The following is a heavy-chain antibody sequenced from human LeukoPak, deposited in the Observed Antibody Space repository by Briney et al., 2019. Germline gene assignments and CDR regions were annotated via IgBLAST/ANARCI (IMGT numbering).Heavy chain of an antibody. CDR3: AKVKYFDWVQHAFDI. J-gene: IGHJ3*02. V-gene: IGHV3-23*01. CDR2: ISGSGGST. D-gene: IGHD3-9*01. Sequence: GGSLRLSCAASGFTFSSYAMSWVRQAPGKGLEWVSAISGSGGSTCYADSVKGRFTISRDNSKNTLYLQMNSLRAEDTAVYYCAKVKYFDWVQHAFDIWGQGTMVTVSS. CDR1: GFTFSSYA.